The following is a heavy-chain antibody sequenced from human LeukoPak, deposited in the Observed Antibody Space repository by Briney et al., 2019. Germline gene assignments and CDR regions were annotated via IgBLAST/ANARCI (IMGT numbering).Heavy chain of an antibody. CDR3: ARGDIVVVPASHDAFDI. Sequence: ASVKVSCKASGYTFTGYYMHWVRQAPGQGLEWMGWINPNSGGTNYAQKFQGRVTMTRDTSISTAYMELSRLRSDDTAVYYCARGDIVVVPASHDAFDIWGQGTMATVSS. CDR2: INPNSGGT. V-gene: IGHV1-2*02. D-gene: IGHD2-2*01. CDR1: GYTFTGYY. J-gene: IGHJ3*02.